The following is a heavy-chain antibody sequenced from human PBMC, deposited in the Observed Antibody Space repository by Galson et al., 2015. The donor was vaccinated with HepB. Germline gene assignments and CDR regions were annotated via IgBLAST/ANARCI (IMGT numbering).Heavy chain of an antibody. D-gene: IGHD1-26*01. CDR2: IGRSGDYI. Sequence: SLRLSCAASGFTFSSYSMNWVRQAPGKGLEWVSSIGRSGDYIYYADSVKGRFTISRDNAKNSLYLQMTSLRAEDTGVYYCARRRYLYYFGMDVWGQGTTVTVSS. J-gene: IGHJ6*02. CDR3: ARRRYLYYFGMDV. V-gene: IGHV3-21*01. CDR1: GFTFSSYS.